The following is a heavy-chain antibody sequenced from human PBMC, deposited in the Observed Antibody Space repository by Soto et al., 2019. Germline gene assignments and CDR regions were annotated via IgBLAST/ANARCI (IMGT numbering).Heavy chain of an antibody. V-gene: IGHV1-18*01. Sequence: GASVKVSCKASGYTFTSYGISWVRQAPGQGLEWMGWISAYNGNTNYAQKLQGRVTMTTDTSTSTAYMELRSLRSDDTAVYYCARGNYDFWSGYSGFDYWGQGTLVTVSS. J-gene: IGHJ4*02. CDR3: ARGNYDFWSGYSGFDY. CDR2: ISAYNGNT. D-gene: IGHD3-3*01. CDR1: GYTFTSYG.